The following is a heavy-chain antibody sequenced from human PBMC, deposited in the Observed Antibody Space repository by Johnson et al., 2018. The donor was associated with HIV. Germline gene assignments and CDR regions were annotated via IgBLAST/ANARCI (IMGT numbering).Heavy chain of an antibody. CDR3: ARDRLMTATLFPDAFDI. CDR2: ISYDGSNK. Sequence: QVQLVESGGGVVQPGRSLRLSCAASGFTFSSYAMHWVRQAPGKGLEWVAVISYDGSNKYYADSVKGRFTISRDNSKNTLYLQMNSLRAEDTALYFCARDRLMTATLFPDAFDIWGQGTMVTVSS. CDR1: GFTFSSYA. J-gene: IGHJ3*02. V-gene: IGHV3-30*14. D-gene: IGHD3-16*01.